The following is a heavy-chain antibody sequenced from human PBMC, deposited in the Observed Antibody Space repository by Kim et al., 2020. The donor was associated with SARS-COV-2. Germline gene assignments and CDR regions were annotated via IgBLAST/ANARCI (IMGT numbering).Heavy chain of an antibody. CDR1: GYTFTGYY. V-gene: IGHV1-2*06. CDR2: INPNSGGT. D-gene: IGHD3-10*01. CDR3: ARDSITMVRGVITLGY. Sequence: ASVKVSCKASGYTFTGYYMHWVRQAPGQGLEWMGRINPNSGGTNYAQKFQGRVTMTRDTSISTAYMELSRLRSDDTAVYYCARDSITMVRGVITLGYWGQGTLVTVSS. J-gene: IGHJ4*02.